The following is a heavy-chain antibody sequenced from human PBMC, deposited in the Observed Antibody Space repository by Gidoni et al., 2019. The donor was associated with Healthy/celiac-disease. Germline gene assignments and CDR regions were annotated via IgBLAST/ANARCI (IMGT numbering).Heavy chain of an antibody. CDR1: GGSFSGSY. CDR2: INHSGST. D-gene: IGHD3-3*01. CDR3: ARGVTTYYDFWSGYYSKPLDY. Sequence: QVQLQQWGAGLLKPSETLSLTCAVYGGSFSGSYWSWLRQPPGKGLEWIGEINHSGSTNYNPSLKSRVTISVDTSKNQFSLKLSSVTAADTAVYYCARGVTTYYDFWSGYYSKPLDYWGQGTLVTVSS. J-gene: IGHJ4*02. V-gene: IGHV4-34*01.